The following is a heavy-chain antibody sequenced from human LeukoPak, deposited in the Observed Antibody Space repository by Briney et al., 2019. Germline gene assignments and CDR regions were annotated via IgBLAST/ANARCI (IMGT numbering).Heavy chain of an antibody. V-gene: IGHV5-10-1*01. Sequence: GESLKISCKGSGYSFTSYWISWVRQMPGKGLEWMGRIDPSDSYTNYSPSFQGHVTISADKSISTAYLQWSSLKAPDTAMYYCARHEGYSSTWYYYYGMDVWGKGTTVTVSS. CDR1: GYSFTSYW. J-gene: IGHJ6*04. D-gene: IGHD6-13*01. CDR3: ARHEGYSSTWYYYYGMDV. CDR2: IDPSDSYT.